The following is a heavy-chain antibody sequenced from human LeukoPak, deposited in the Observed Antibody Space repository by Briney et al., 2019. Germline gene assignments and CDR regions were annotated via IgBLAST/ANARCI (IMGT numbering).Heavy chain of an antibody. J-gene: IGHJ3*02. D-gene: IGHD6-13*01. Sequence: ASVKVSCKASGYTFISYGISWVRQAPGQGLEWMGWISAYNGNTNYAQKLQGRVTMTTDTSTSTAYMELRSLRSDDTAVYYCARDNVAAAGTGDAFDIWGQGTMVTVSS. CDR2: ISAYNGNT. CDR3: ARDNVAAAGTGDAFDI. V-gene: IGHV1-18*01. CDR1: GYTFISYG.